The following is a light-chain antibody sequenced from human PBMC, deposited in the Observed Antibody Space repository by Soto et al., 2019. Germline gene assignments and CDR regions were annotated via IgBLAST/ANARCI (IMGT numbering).Light chain of an antibody. CDR1: QSVLYSANNKNY. Sequence: DIVLTQSPDSVAVSLGERATINCKSSQSVLYSANNKNYLAWYQQKPGQPPKLLIYWASTRESGVPERFSGSGSGTDFTLTISSLQAEDVAVYYCQQYYRPPLTFSGGTKVEI. CDR2: WAS. J-gene: IGKJ4*01. V-gene: IGKV4-1*01. CDR3: QQYYRPPLT.